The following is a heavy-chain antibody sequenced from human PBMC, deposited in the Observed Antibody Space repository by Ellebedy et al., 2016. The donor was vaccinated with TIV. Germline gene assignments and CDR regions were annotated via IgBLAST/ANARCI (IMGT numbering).Heavy chain of an antibody. CDR3: ARHIGYSNGPSEY. D-gene: IGHD6-19*01. V-gene: IGHV1-69*13. Sequence: SVKVSCKASGGIFRSYAISWVRQAPGQGLEWIGGIIAIFGTTKYAQKFQGRVTITADQLTTTSHMELSDLRFEDTAIYYCARHIGYSNGPSEYWGQGSLVTVSS. CDR1: GGIFRSYA. J-gene: IGHJ4*02. CDR2: IIAIFGTT.